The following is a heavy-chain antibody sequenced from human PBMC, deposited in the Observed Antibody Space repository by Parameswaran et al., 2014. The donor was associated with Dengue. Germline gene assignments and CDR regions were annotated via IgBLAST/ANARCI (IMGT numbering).Heavy chain of an antibody. D-gene: IGHD3-3*01. J-gene: IGHJ6*02. Sequence: WIRQPPGKALEWLARIDWDDDKYYSTSLKTRLTISKDTSKNQVVLTMTNMDPVDTATYYCARTIRLKESNYDFWSGYSPIYYYGMDVWGQGTTVTVSS. V-gene: IGHV2-70*11. CDR3: ARTIRLKESNYDFWSGYSPIYYYGMDV. CDR2: IDWDDDK.